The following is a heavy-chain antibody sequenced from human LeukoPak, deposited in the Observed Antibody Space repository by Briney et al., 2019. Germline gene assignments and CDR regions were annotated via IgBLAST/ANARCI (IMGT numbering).Heavy chain of an antibody. CDR3: AKGIQLWFNDFDY. CDR1: GFTFSSYA. Sequence: PGGSLRLSCAASGFTFSSYAMSWVRQAPGKGLEWVAFIRYDGSNKYYADSVKGRFTISRDNSKNTLYLQMNSLRAEDTAVYYCAKGIQLWFNDFDYWGQGTLVTVSS. D-gene: IGHD5-18*01. J-gene: IGHJ4*02. CDR2: IRYDGSNK. V-gene: IGHV3-30*02.